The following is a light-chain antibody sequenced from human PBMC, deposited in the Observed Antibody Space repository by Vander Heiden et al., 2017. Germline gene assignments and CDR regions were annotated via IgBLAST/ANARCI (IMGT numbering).Light chain of an antibody. CDR2: DVS. CDR3: SSYTSSSTVV. V-gene: IGLV2-14*01. CDR1: RSDVGGYNY. Sequence: SPLTLPASGSGSPGPAITISCTGTRSDVGGYNYVSWYQQHPGKAPKLMIYDVSNRPSGGSNRFSGSKSGNTASLTISGLQAEDEADYYCSSYTSSSTVVFGGGTKLTVL. J-gene: IGLJ2*01.